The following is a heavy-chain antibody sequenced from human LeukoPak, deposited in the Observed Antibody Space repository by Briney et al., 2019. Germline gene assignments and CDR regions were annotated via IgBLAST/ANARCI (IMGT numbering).Heavy chain of an antibody. D-gene: IGHD3-10*01. Sequence: GGSLRLSCAASGFTFSSYGMHWVRQAPGKGLEWVAVISYDGSNKYYAVSVKGRFTISRDNSKNTLYLQMNSLRAEDTAVYYCATARDFGELFFDYWGQGTLVTVSS. J-gene: IGHJ4*02. CDR1: GFTFSSYG. V-gene: IGHV3-30*03. CDR2: ISYDGSNK. CDR3: ATARDFGELFFDY.